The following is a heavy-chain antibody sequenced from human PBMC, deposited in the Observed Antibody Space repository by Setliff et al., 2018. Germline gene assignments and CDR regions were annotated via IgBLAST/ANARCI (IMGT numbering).Heavy chain of an antibody. D-gene: IGHD3-3*01. CDR1: GDSISSSTYH. CDR2: IYYNGNT. V-gene: IGHV4-39*01. CDR3: RYWSGYYNNDY. J-gene: IGHJ4*02. Sequence: PSETLSLTCTVSGDSISSSTYHWGWIRQSPGKGLEWIGNIYYNGNTNKNPSLKSRVTISVDTSRDQFSLRLSSVTAADTAVYYCRYWSGYYNNDYWGQGTLVTVSS.